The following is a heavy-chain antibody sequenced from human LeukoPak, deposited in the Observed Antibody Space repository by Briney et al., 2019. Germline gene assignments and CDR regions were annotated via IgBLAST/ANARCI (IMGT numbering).Heavy chain of an antibody. J-gene: IGHJ4*02. V-gene: IGHV3-15*01. CDR1: GFTFTTVW. Sequence: GGSLRLSCAASGFTFTTVWMSWVRQAPGKGLEWVGRVKGDGNSGTPDYAAPVKGRFTISRDDSKSTVFLQMHSLKIEDTAVYYCTADRGPRNWGQGTLVAVSS. CDR3: TADRGPRN. CDR2: VKGDGNSGTP. D-gene: IGHD3-16*01.